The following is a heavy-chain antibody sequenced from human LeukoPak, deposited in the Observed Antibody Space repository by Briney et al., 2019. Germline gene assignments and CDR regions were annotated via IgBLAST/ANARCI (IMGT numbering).Heavy chain of an antibody. CDR2: INHSGST. D-gene: IGHD5-18*01. CDR1: GGSFSGYY. J-gene: IGHJ6*03. V-gene: IGHV4-34*01. CDR3: ARGGYSYGLLRSIQVGLDYYMDV. Sequence: SETLSLTCAVYGGSFSGYYWSWIRQPPGKGLEWIGEINHSGSTNYNPSLKSRVTISVDTSKNQFSLKLSSVTAADTAVYYCARGGYSYGLLRSIQVGLDYYMDVWGKGTTVTVSS.